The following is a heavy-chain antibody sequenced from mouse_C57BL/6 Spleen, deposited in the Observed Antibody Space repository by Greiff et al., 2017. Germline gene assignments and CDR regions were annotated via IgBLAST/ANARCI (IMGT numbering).Heavy chain of an antibody. CDR1: GFTFTDYY. CDR2: ISHRANGYTS. D-gene: IGHD4-1*01. J-gene: IGHJ1*03. V-gene: IGHV7-4*01. CDR3: VKDELGRDWYFDV. Sequence: EVMLVESGGGLVQPGASLRLSCAASGFTFTDYYMSWVRQPPGQALEWFALISHRANGYTSDYNVSVKGRFTVSRDTSKNFLYLQMNTLRAEDSATYYCVKDELGRDWYFDVWGTGTTVTVSS.